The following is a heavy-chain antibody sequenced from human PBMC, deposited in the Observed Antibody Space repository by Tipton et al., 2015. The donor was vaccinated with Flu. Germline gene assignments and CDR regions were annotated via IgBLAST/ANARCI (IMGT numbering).Heavy chain of an antibody. CDR3: ARGGDSSGWYTY. CDR2: INHSGST. CDR1: SGSFSGYY. Sequence: TLSLTCAVYSGSFSGYYWSWIRQPPGKGLEWIGEINHSGSTNYNPSLKSRVTISVDTSKNQFSLKLSSVTAADTAVYYCARGGDSSGWYTYWGQGTLVTVSS. D-gene: IGHD6-19*01. J-gene: IGHJ4*02. V-gene: IGHV4-34*01.